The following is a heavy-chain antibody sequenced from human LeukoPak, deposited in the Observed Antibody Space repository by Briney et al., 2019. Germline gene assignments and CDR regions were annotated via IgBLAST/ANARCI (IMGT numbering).Heavy chain of an antibody. J-gene: IGHJ3*02. V-gene: IGHV4-4*07. CDR3: ARVSRGTDAFDI. Sequence: SETLSLTCTVSGGSISSYYWSWIRQPAGKGLEWIGRIYTSGSTNYNPSLKSRVTISVDTPKNQFSLKLSSVTAADTAVYYCARVSRGTDAFDIWGQGTMVTVSS. CDR2: IYTSGST. D-gene: IGHD1-26*01. CDR1: GGSISSYY.